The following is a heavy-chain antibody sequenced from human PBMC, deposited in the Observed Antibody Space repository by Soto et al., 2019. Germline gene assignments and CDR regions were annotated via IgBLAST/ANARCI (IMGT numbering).Heavy chain of an antibody. Sequence: EVQLVESGGGLVQPGGSLRLSCVASGFTFDTYWMHWVRQAPGKGLEWVARVHTDGSNPTYGDSVKGRFTVSRDNAKSTLFLQMDSLRAEDKAFYYCTNAVDYWGQGTLVTVSS. J-gene: IGHJ4*02. CDR1: GFTFDTYW. CDR2: VHTDGSNP. V-gene: IGHV3-74*01. CDR3: TNAVDY.